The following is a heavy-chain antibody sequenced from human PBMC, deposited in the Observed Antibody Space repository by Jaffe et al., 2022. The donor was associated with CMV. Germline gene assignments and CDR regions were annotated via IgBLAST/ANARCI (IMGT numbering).Heavy chain of an antibody. D-gene: IGHD5-12*01. CDR2: ISGSGGST. CDR1: GFTFSSYA. J-gene: IGHJ4*02. V-gene: IGHV3-23*04. Sequence: EVQLVESGGGLVQPGGSLRLSCAASGFTFSSYAMSWVRQAPGKGLEWVSAISGSGGSTYYADSVKGRFTISRDNSKNTLYLQMNSLRAEDTAVYYCAKVEVDIVATTTYYFDYWGQGTLVTVSS. CDR3: AKVEVDIVATTTYYFDY.